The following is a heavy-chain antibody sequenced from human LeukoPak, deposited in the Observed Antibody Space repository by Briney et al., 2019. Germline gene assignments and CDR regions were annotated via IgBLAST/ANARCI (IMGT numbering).Heavy chain of an antibody. J-gene: IGHJ4*02. V-gene: IGHV3-30*18. CDR1: GFTFNNYG. CDR2: ISRDGSYK. Sequence: PGKSLRLSCAASGFTFNNYGMHWVRQTPGRGLEWVAVISRDGSYKNYADSVKGRFTISRDDSKNTLYLQMNSLRTEDTAVFYCAKVGDSSSLHYWGQGTLVTVSS. CDR3: AKVGDSSSLHY. D-gene: IGHD6-13*01.